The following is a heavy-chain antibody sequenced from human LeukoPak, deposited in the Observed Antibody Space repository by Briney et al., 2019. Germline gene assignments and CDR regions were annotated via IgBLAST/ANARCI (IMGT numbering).Heavy chain of an antibody. CDR2: IYPGDSDT. D-gene: IGHD2-21*02. V-gene: IGHV5-51*01. Sequence: GESLKISCKGSGYSFTSYWIGWVRQMPGEGLEWMGIIYPGDSDTRYSPSFQGQVTISADKSISTAYLQWSSLKASDTAMYYCARPESDCGGDCYSEYFQHWGQGTLVTVSS. CDR1: GYSFTSYW. J-gene: IGHJ1*01. CDR3: ARPESDCGGDCYSEYFQH.